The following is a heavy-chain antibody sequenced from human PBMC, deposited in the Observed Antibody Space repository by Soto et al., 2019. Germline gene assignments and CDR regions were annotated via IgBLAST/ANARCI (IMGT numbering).Heavy chain of an antibody. V-gene: IGHV3-49*03. CDR2: IRSKADGGTT. J-gene: IGHJ3*02. Sequence: GGSLRLSCTASGFTFGDYAMSWFSQAPGKGLEWVGFIRSKADGGTTEYAASVKGRFTISRDDSKSIAYLQMNSLKTEDTAVYYCTRSSSGDDAFDIWGQGTMVTVSS. D-gene: IGHD1-26*01. CDR1: GFTFGDYA. CDR3: TRSSSGDDAFDI.